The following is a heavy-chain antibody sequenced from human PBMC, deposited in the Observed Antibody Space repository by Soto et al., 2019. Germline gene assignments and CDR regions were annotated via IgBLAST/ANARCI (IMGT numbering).Heavy chain of an antibody. V-gene: IGHV3-23*01. CDR2: ISGSDGST. D-gene: IGHD1-26*01. CDR1: GVTFSSYA. Sequence: GGSLRLSCAASGVTFSSYAMSWVRQAPGKGLEWVSAISGSDGSTYYADSVKGRFTISRDNSKNTLYLQMNSLRAEDKAVYYCAKARSGSSKPYHFDYWGQGTLVTVSS. J-gene: IGHJ4*02. CDR3: AKARSGSSKPYHFDY.